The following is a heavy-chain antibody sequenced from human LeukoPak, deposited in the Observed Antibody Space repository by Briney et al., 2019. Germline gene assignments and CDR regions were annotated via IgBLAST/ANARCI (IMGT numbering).Heavy chain of an antibody. Sequence: GGSLRLSCAASGFTVSNNYMSWVRQAPGKGLEWVSLIYSGGTTYYADSVEGRFTISRDNSKNTLYLQMNSLRDEDTAVYYCARARWAVAGDYYFDYWGQGTLVTVSS. J-gene: IGHJ4*02. CDR2: IYSGGTT. V-gene: IGHV3-66*01. CDR3: ARARWAVAGDYYFDY. CDR1: GFTVSNNY. D-gene: IGHD6-13*01.